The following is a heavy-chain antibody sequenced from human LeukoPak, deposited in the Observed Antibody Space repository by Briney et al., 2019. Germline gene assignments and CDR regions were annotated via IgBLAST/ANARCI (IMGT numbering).Heavy chain of an antibody. J-gene: IGHJ3*02. V-gene: IGHV6-1*01. CDR2: TYYRSKWYN. CDR1: GDSVSSNSAA. Sequence: SQTLSLTCAISGDSVSSNSAAWNWIRQSPSRGLEWLGRTYYRSKWYNDYAVSVKSRITINPDTSKNQFSLQLNSVTPEDTAVYYCAMASGIAAPGPDAFDIWGQGTMVTVPS. D-gene: IGHD6-13*01. CDR3: AMASGIAAPGPDAFDI.